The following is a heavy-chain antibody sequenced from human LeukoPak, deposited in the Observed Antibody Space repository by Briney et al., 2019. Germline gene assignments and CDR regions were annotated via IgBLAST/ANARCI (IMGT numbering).Heavy chain of an antibody. V-gene: IGHV3-21*03. CDR3: TTVRYGDYGGTYYFDY. CDR2: ISSSSSYI. Sequence: KPGGSLRLSCAASGFTFSSYSMTWVRQAPGKGLEWVSSISSSSSYIYYADSVKGRFTISRDNAKNSLYLQMNSLKTEDTAVYYCTTVRYGDYGGTYYFDYWGQGTLVTVSS. J-gene: IGHJ4*02. CDR1: GFTFSSYS. D-gene: IGHD4-17*01.